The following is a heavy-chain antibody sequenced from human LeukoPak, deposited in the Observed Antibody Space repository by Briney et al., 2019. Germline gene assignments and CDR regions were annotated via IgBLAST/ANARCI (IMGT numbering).Heavy chain of an antibody. Sequence: ASVKVSCKASGYTFTGYGISWVRQAPGQGLEWMGGIIPIFGTANYAQKFQGRVTITADESTSTAYMELSSLRSEDTAMYYCATADDYWGQGTLVTVSS. CDR2: IIPIFGTA. CDR3: ATADDY. V-gene: IGHV1-69*13. J-gene: IGHJ4*02. CDR1: GYTFTGYG.